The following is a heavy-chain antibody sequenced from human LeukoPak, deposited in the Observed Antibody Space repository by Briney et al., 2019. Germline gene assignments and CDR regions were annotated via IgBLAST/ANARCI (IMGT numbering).Heavy chain of an antibody. Sequence: GGSLRLSCAASGFTFSSYAMSWVRQAPGKGLEWVAVISYDGSNKYYADSVKGRFTISRDNSKNTLYLQMNSLRAEDTAVYYCARSPGSGWYYFDYWGQGTLVTVSS. J-gene: IGHJ4*02. V-gene: IGHV3-30-3*01. CDR3: ARSPGSGWYYFDY. CDR1: GFTFSSYA. D-gene: IGHD6-19*01. CDR2: ISYDGSNK.